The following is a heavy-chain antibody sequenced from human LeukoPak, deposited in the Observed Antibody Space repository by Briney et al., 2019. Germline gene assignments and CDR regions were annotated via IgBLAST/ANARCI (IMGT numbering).Heavy chain of an antibody. CDR2: IYYSGNT. D-gene: IGHD3-10*01. Sequence: PSETLSLTCTVSGGSTSNYYWSWIRQSPGKGLEWIGHIYYSGNTGYNASLKSRVTISVDTSKNQFSLKLSSVTAADTAVYYCARRITMVRGANYFDYWGQGTLVTVSS. V-gene: IGHV4-59*12. J-gene: IGHJ4*02. CDR1: GGSTSNYY. CDR3: ARRITMVRGANYFDY.